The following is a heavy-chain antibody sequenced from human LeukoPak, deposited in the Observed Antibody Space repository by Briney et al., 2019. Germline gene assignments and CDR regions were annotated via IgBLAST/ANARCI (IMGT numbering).Heavy chain of an antibody. V-gene: IGHV3-66*01. Sequence: GGSVRLSCAASGFTFSSNYMSWVRQAPGKGLEWVSLIYSGGRIFYADSVKGRFIISTDNSKNTLYLQMNSLRAEDTAVYYCASGFSYGKVDYWGQGTLVTVSS. J-gene: IGHJ4*02. CDR3: ASGFSYGKVDY. CDR2: IYSGGRI. D-gene: IGHD5-18*01. CDR1: GFTFSSNY.